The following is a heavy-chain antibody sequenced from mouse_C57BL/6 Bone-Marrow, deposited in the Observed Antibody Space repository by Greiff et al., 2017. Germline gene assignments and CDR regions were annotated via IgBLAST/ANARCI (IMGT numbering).Heavy chain of an antibody. CDR1: GYTFTSYW. V-gene: IGHV1-52*01. CDR3: ARLTTVVASDY. J-gene: IGHJ2*01. CDR2: IDPSDSET. Sequence: QVQLQQPGAVLVRPGSSVKLSCKASGYTFTSYWMHWVKQRPIQGLEWIGNIDPSDSETHYNQKFKDKATLTVDKSSSTAYMQLSSLTSEDSAVYYCARLTTVVASDYWGQGTTLTVSS. D-gene: IGHD1-1*01.